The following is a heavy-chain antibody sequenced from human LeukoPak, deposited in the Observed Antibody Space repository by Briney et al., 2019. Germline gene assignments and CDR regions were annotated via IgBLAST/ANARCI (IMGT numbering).Heavy chain of an antibody. CDR3: ARVGIAVASPFFDY. Sequence: NPSETLSLTCTVSGGSVSSGSYYWTCIRQPPGKGLEWIGYIYYSGTTNYNPSLKSRVTISVDTSKNQFSLKLGSVTAADTAVYYCARVGIAVASPFFDYWGQGTLVTVSS. J-gene: IGHJ4*02. CDR2: IYYSGTT. CDR1: GGSVSSGSYY. V-gene: IGHV4-61*01. D-gene: IGHD6-19*01.